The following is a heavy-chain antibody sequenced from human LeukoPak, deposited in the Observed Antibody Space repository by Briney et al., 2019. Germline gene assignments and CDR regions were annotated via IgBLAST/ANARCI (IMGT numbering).Heavy chain of an antibody. V-gene: IGHV4-39*01. J-gene: IGHJ6*02. Sequence: PSETLSLTCTVSGGSISSGGYYWSWIRQHPGKGLEWIGYIYYSGSTYYNPSLKSRVTISVDTSKNQFSLKLSSVTAADTAVYYCARHASYYYYGMDVWGQGTTVTVSS. CDR3: ARHASYYYYGMDV. CDR1: GGSISSGGYY. CDR2: IYYSGST.